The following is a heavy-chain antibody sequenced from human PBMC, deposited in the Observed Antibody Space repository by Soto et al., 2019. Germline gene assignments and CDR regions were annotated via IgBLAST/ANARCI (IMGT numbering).Heavy chain of an antibody. D-gene: IGHD1-26*01. CDR1: GFTFSSYA. CDR3: ARDYSWEDYYGMDV. J-gene: IGHJ6*02. CDR2: ISYDGSNK. Sequence: QVQLVESGGGVVQPGRSLTLSCAASGFTFSSYAMHWVRQAPGKGLEWVAVISYDGSNKYYADSVKGRFTISRDNSKNTLYLQMNSLRAEDTAVYYCARDYSWEDYYGMDVWGQGTTVTVSS. V-gene: IGHV3-30-3*01.